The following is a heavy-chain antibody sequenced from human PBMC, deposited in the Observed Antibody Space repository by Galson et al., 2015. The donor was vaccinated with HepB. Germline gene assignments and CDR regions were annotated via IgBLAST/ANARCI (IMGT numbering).Heavy chain of an antibody. J-gene: IGHJ5*02. D-gene: IGHD3-10*01. V-gene: IGHV5-10-1*01. CDR2: IDPSDSYT. Sequence: QSGAEVKKPGESLRISCKGSGYSFTSYWISWVRQMPGKGLEWMGRIDPSDSYTNYSPSFQGHVTISADKSISTAYLQWSSLKASDTAMYYCARLVVGELSPNWFDPWGQGTLVTVSS. CDR3: ARLVVGELSPNWFDP. CDR1: GYSFTSYW.